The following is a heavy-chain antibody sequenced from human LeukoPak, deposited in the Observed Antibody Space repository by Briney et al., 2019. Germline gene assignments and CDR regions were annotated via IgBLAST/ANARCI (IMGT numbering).Heavy chain of an antibody. CDR3: ARGYCSSTSCYFRY. J-gene: IGHJ4*02. Sequence: ASVKVSCKASGYTFTGYYMHWVRQAPGQGLEWMGWINPNSGGTSYAQKFQGRVTMTRDTSISTAYMELSRLRSDDTAVYYCARGYCSSTSCYFRYWGQGTLVTVSS. CDR2: INPNSGGT. V-gene: IGHV1-2*02. D-gene: IGHD2-2*01. CDR1: GYTFTGYY.